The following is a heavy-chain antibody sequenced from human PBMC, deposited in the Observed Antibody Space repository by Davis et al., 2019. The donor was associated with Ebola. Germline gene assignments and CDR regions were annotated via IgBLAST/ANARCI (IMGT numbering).Heavy chain of an antibody. CDR3: ANYYDSSGHYYYYGMDV. Sequence: GESLKISCAASGFTFSSYAMSWVRQAPGKGLEWVSAISGSGGSTYYADSVKGRFTISRDNSKNTLYLQMNSLRAEDTAVYYCANYYDSSGHYYYYGMDVWGQGTTVTVSS. V-gene: IGHV3-23*01. D-gene: IGHD3-22*01. CDR2: ISGSGGST. CDR1: GFTFSSYA. J-gene: IGHJ6*02.